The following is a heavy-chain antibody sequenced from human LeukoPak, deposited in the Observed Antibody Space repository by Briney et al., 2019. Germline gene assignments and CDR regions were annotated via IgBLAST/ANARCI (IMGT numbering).Heavy chain of an antibody. CDR2: ISSSSSYI. Sequence: GGSLRLSCAASGFTFSSYWMHWVRQAPGKGLEWVSSISSSSSYIYYADSVKGRFTISRDNAKNSLYLQMDSLRAEDTAVYYCAREWFGEFPETYFDYWGQGTLVTVSS. CDR1: GFTFSSYW. J-gene: IGHJ4*02. V-gene: IGHV3-21*01. D-gene: IGHD3-10*01. CDR3: AREWFGEFPETYFDY.